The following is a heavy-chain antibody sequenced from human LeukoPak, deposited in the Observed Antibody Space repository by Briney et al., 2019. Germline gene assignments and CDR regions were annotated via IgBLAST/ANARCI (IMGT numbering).Heavy chain of an antibody. CDR3: ARVGKYGTGQARITRNIDI. D-gene: IGHD3-10*01. CDR1: GESFSGYH. CDR2: INHSGST. V-gene: IGHV4-34*01. Sequence: SETLSLTCAVYGESFSGYHWSWTRQPPGKGLEWIGEINHSGSTNYNPSLKSRVTISVDTSKNQFSLKLSSVTAADTAVYYCARVGKYGTGQARITRNIDIWGQGKMITVSS. J-gene: IGHJ3*02.